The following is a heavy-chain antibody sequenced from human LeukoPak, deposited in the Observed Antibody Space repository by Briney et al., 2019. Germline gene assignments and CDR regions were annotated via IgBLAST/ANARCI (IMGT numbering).Heavy chain of an antibody. J-gene: IGHJ4*02. CDR2: IYHSGST. Sequence: PSETLSLTCTVSGYFISSGYYWGWIRQPPGKELEWIGSIYHSGSTYYNPSLKSRVTVSVDTSKNQFSLKLSSVTAADTAVYYCARVGYSSGWYRYYFDYWGQGTLVTVSS. CDR1: GYFISSGYY. V-gene: IGHV4-38-2*02. D-gene: IGHD6-19*01. CDR3: ARVGYSSGWYRYYFDY.